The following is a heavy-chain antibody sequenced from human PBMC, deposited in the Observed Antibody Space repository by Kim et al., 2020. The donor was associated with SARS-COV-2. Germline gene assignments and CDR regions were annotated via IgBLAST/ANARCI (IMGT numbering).Heavy chain of an antibody. D-gene: IGHD3-10*01. CDR1: GFSFGDYG. CDR2: IRSKSFGGTT. CDR3: LREPGQWSLGSGSYYNDLEDYYGLVV. Sequence: GGSLRLSCTGSGFSFGDYGMAWVRQAPGKGLEWVGFIRSKSFGGTTAYAASVKCSFAISRDDSRTIAYLQMNSLKIEDTAEYYCLREPGQWSLGSGSYYNDLEDYYGLVVWRQGTTVTVSS. J-gene: IGHJ6*01. V-gene: IGHV3-49*04.